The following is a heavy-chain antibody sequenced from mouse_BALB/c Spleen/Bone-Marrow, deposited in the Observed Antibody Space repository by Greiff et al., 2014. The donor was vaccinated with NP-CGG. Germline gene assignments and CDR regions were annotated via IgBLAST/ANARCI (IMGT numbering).Heavy chain of an antibody. CDR3: AKANRNGYAMDY. D-gene: IGHD6-1*01. CDR2: IWGDGST. V-gene: IGHV2-3*01. CDR1: GFSFSSYG. J-gene: IGHJ4*01. Sequence: VQLVESGPGLVAPSQSLSITCTVSGFSFSSYGVSWVRQPPGEGLEWLGVIWGDGSTNYHSALIARLSISKDNSKNQAFLKLNSLQTDDTATYYWAKANRNGYAMDYWGQGTSVTVSS.